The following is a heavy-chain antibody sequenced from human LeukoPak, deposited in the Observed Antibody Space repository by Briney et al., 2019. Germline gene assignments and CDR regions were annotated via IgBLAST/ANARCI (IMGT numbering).Heavy chain of an antibody. D-gene: IGHD5-12*01. J-gene: IGHJ4*02. CDR3: ARRSVIGSGDSAYDQYYFDY. CDR1: GYTFTTYW. CDR2: IYPGDSDT. Sequence: GESLKISCKASGYTFTTYWIGWVRQMPGKGLEWMGIIYPGDSDTRYSPSFQGQVTISADKSISTAYLQWTSLKASDTAIYYCARRSVIGSGDSAYDQYYFDYWGQGTLVTVS. V-gene: IGHV5-51*01.